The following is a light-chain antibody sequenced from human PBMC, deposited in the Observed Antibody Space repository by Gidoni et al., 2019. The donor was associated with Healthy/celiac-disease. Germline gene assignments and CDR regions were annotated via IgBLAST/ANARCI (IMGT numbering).Light chain of an antibody. CDR3: QQYGSSPGS. Sequence: EIGLTQSPGTLSLSPGERATLPCRASQSVSSSYLAWYQQKPGQAPRLLIYGASSRATGIPDRFSGSGSGTDFTLTISRLEPEDFAVYYCQQYGSSPGSFGQGTKLEIK. J-gene: IGKJ2*03. V-gene: IGKV3-20*01. CDR2: GAS. CDR1: QSVSSSY.